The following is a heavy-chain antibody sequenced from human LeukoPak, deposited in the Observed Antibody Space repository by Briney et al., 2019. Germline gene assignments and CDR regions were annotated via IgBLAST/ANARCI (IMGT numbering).Heavy chain of an antibody. CDR3: VMTAGRAAATDH. CDR1: GFTSRFSFSDYY. Sequence: GVSLRLSCAAAGFTSRFSFSDYYMSWIRQAPGKGLEWLSFISNSGNTIHYADSVRGRFTISRDNAKNSLYLHMNSLRVDDTATYYCVMTAGRAAATDHWGQGALVTVSS. V-gene: IGHV3-11*04. CDR2: ISNSGNTI. J-gene: IGHJ1*01.